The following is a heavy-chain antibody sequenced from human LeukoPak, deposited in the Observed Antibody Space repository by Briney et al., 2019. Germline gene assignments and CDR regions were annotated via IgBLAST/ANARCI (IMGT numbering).Heavy chain of an antibody. CDR1: GFTFQIYA. D-gene: IGHD3-22*01. V-gene: IGHV3-23*01. Sequence: GGSLRLSCAASGFTFQIYAMSWVRLAPGKGLQWVASMCGSAGCTFYADSVKGRFTISRDNSKNTLYLQMNDLRADDTAIYYCARDRPNYHESNGHYYNRDGGHWGQGALVTVSS. CDR2: MCGSAGCT. CDR3: ARDRPNYHESNGHYYNRDGGH. J-gene: IGHJ4*02.